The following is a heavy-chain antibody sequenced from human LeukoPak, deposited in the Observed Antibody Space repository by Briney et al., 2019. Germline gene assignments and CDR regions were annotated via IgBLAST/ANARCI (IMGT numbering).Heavy chain of an antibody. J-gene: IGHJ3*02. CDR1: GFTVSSNY. D-gene: IGHD7-27*01. CDR3: ARDELGMGAFDI. V-gene: IGHV3-53*01. CDR2: IYGGGST. Sequence: GSLRLSCAASGFTVSSNYMSWVRQAPGKGLEWVSVIYGGGSTYYADSVKGRFTISRDNSKNTLYLQMNSLRAEDTAVYYCARDELGMGAFDIWGQGTMVTVSS.